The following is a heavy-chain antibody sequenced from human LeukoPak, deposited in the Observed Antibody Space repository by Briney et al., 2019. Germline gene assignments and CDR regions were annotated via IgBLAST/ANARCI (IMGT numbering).Heavy chain of an antibody. V-gene: IGHV4-59*08. CDR3: ARHMGLGYSYGYPYFDY. J-gene: IGHJ4*02. Sequence: SETLSLTCTVSGGSISSYYWSWIRQPPGKGLEWIGYIYYSGSTHYNPSLKSRVNISVDTSKNQFSLKMSSVPAADTAVYYCARHMGLGYSYGYPYFDYRGQGTLVTVSS. CDR1: GGSISSYY. D-gene: IGHD5-18*01. CDR2: IYYSGST.